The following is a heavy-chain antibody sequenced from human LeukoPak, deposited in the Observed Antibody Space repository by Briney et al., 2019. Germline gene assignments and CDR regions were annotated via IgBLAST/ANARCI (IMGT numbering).Heavy chain of an antibody. CDR1: GYTFTGYY. V-gene: IGHV1-2*06. J-gene: IGHJ5*02. Sequence: GASVKVSCKTSGYTFTGYYIHWVRQAPGQGLEWMGRINPNSGRTNYAQKFQGRVTMTRDTPISTVYMELSRLRSDDTAVYYCAREAGTFGGVIVKRVWFDPWGQGTLVTVSS. CDR2: INPNSGRT. CDR3: AREAGTFGGVIVKRVWFDP. D-gene: IGHD3-16*02.